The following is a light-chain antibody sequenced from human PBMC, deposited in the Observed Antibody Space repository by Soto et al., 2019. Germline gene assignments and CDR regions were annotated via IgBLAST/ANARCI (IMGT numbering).Light chain of an antibody. V-gene: IGKV3-20*01. CDR2: GAS. CDR3: QQYASSPWT. CDR1: QSFSSSY. Sequence: EIVLAQSPGTLSLSPGERATLSCRSSQSFSSSYLAWYQQRPGQAPRLLIYGASSRATGIPDRFSGSGSGTDFSLTISRLEPEDFAVYYCQQYASSPWTFGQGTKVDIK. J-gene: IGKJ1*01.